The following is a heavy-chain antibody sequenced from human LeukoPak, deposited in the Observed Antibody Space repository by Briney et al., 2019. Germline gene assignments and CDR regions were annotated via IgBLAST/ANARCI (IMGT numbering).Heavy chain of an antibody. J-gene: IGHJ3*02. D-gene: IGHD1-26*01. CDR2: ISYDGSNK. CDR3: AKDYLGASHTFDI. Sequence: GRSLRVSCAASGFTFRTYGMHWVRQAPGKGLEWVAVISYDGSNKHYADPVKGRFTISRDNSKNTLYLQMNGLRGEDTAVYYCAKDYLGASHTFDIWGQGTMVTVSS. V-gene: IGHV3-30*18. CDR1: GFTFRTYG.